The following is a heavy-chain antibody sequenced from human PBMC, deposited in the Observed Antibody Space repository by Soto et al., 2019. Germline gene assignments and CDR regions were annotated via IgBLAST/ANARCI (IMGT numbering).Heavy chain of an antibody. CDR2: ISWNSGSI. CDR1: GFTFDDYA. V-gene: IGHV3-9*01. Sequence: EVQLVESGGGLVQPGRSLRLSCAASGFTFDDYAMHWVRQAPGKGLEWVSGISWNSGSIGYADSVKGRFTISRDNAKNSLYLQMNSLRAEDTALYYCAKVGYGDMSNAFDIWGQGTMVTVSS. CDR3: AKVGYGDMSNAFDI. J-gene: IGHJ3*02. D-gene: IGHD4-17*01.